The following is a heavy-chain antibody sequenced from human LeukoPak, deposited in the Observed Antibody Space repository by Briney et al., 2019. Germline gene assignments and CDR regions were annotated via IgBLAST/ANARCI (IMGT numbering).Heavy chain of an antibody. J-gene: IGHJ3*02. CDR3: ARRYCTNGVCYHDRGPFDI. Sequence: SVKVSCKTSGGTFSSDIISWVRQAPGQGLEWMGEIIPIFSTTNYAQKFQGRVTITADKSTSTAYMELSSLRSEDTAMYYCARRYCTNGVCYHDRGPFDIWGRGTMVTVSS. CDR1: GGTFSSDI. D-gene: IGHD2-8*01. V-gene: IGHV1-69*06. CDR2: IIPIFSTT.